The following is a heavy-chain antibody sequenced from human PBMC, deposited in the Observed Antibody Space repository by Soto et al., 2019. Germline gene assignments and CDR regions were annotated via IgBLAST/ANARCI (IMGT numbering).Heavy chain of an antibody. V-gene: IGHV1-8*01. J-gene: IGHJ6*03. Sequence: ASVKVSCKASGYTFTSYDINWVRQATGQGLEWMGWMNPNSGNTGYAQKFQGRVTMTRNTSISTAYMELSSLRSEDTAVYYCARGGEALRFLEWSPPYYYYMDVWGKGTTVTVSS. CDR2: MNPNSGNT. CDR3: ARGGEALRFLEWSPPYYYYMDV. CDR1: GYTFTSYD. D-gene: IGHD3-3*01.